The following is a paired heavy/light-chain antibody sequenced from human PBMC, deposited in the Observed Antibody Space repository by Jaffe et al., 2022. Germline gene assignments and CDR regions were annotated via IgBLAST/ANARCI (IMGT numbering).Light chain of an antibody. V-gene: IGLV5-45*01. CDR1: SGINLGSYR. CDR3: MIWHSSAAV. Sequence: QPVLTQPTSLSASPGASARLTCTLRSGINLGSYRIFWYQQKPESPPRYLLSYYSDSSKHQGSGVPSRFSGSKDASSNAGILVISGLQSDDEADYYCMIWHSSAAVFGGGTQLTVL. J-gene: IGLJ7*01. CDR2: YYSDSSK.
Heavy chain of an antibody. CDR3: AHTGEYSAYDSGDY. D-gene: IGHD5-12*01. V-gene: IGHV2-5*01. CDR2: IYWNDDK. Sequence: QITLKESGPTLVKPTQTLTLTCTFSGFSLSTSGVGVGWIRQPPGKALEWLALIYWNDDKRYSPSLKSRLTITKDTSKNQVVLTMTNMDPVDTATYYCAHTGEYSAYDSGDYWGQGTLVTVSS. CDR1: GFSLSTSGVG. J-gene: IGHJ4*02.